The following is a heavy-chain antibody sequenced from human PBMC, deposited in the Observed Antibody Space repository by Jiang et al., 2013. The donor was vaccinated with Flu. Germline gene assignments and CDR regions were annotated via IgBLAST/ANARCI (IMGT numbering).Heavy chain of an antibody. V-gene: IGHV4-59*01. CDR1: GGSITSDY. D-gene: IGHD6-25*01. Sequence: GPGLVKPSETLSLTCSVSGGSITSDYWNWLRQPPGKGLEWIGYIHYSGSTDYNASLKSRVTMSVDTSKKHFSLMLSSVTAADTAVYYCARARAPEVAAYYFDHWGRGALVTVSS. J-gene: IGHJ4*02. CDR3: ARARAPEVAAYYFDH. CDR2: IHYSGST.